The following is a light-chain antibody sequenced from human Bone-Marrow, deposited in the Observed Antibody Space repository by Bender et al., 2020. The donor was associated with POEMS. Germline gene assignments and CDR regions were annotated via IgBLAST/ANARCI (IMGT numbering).Light chain of an antibody. CDR1: SSDVGGYNL. Sequence: QSALTQPASVSGSPGQSITISCTGTSSDVGGYNLVSWYQQHPGKAPKLMIYEGSRRPSGVPNRFSGSFSGNTASLTISGLQAGDEADYYCCSYAGSSTFIFGGGTKVTVL. CDR2: EGS. J-gene: IGLJ2*01. V-gene: IGLV2-23*03. CDR3: CSYAGSSTFI.